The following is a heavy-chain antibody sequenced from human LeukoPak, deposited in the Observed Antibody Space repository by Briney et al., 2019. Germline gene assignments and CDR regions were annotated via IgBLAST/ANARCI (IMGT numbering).Heavy chain of an antibody. J-gene: IGHJ6*03. D-gene: IGHD2-2*01. CDR2: ISGSGGST. Sequence: GGSLRLSCAASGFTFSSYSMNWVRQAPGKGLEWVSAISGSGGSTYYADSVKGRFTISRDNSKNTLYLQMNSLRAEDTAVYYCAKAPAASYYYYMDVWGKGTTVTVSS. V-gene: IGHV3-23*01. CDR1: GFTFSSYS. CDR3: AKAPAASYYYYMDV.